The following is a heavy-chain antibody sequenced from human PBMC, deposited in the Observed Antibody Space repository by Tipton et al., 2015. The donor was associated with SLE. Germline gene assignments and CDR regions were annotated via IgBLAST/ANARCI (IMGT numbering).Heavy chain of an antibody. J-gene: IGHJ4*02. D-gene: IGHD1-26*01. CDR2: IYYTGNT. CDR1: GGSINSGSYY. CDR3: ARAGFSGSYFDIDY. V-gene: IGHV4-39*07. Sequence: TLSLTCTVSGGSINSGSYYWAWIRQPPGKGLEFIGTIYYTGNTYYNPSLNSRVSVSVDTSKNQFSLKLSSVTAADTAVYYCARAGFSGSYFDIDYWGQGTLVTVSS.